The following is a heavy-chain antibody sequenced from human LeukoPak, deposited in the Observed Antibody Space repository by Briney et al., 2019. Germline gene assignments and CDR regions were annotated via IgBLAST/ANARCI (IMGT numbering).Heavy chain of an antibody. CDR3: ARVSSSWYQDWYFDL. J-gene: IGHJ2*01. D-gene: IGHD6-13*01. CDR1: GGSISSYY. Sequence: SETLSLTCTVSGGSISSYYWSWIRQPPGKGLKWIGNIYYSGYTTYSPSLRSRVTISVDTSKNQFSLKLSSVTAADTAVYYCARVSSSWYQDWYFDLWGRGTLVTVSS. V-gene: IGHV4-59*01. CDR2: IYYSGYT.